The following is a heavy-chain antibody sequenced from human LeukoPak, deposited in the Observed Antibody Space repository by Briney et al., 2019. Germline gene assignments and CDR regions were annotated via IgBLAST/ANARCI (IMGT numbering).Heavy chain of an antibody. J-gene: IGHJ4*02. V-gene: IGHV3-30*02. CDR1: GFSFSSYC. CDR2: IRSDGNDK. D-gene: IGHD2-2*01. Sequence: GGSLRLSCALSGFSFSSYCMHWVRQPAGKGLEWVAFIRSDGNDKYDADSVKGRVNISRDNSKNTLYLQMNRQRTEDTAEYYCAKIMLGPAAPFDYWGQGTLVTVSS. CDR3: AKIMLGPAAPFDY.